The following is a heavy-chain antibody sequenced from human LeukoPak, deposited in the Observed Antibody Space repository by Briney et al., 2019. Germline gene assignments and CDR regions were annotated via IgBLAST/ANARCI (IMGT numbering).Heavy chain of an antibody. CDR3: AKDPNDYGGNVF. CDR2: ISYDGSNK. V-gene: IGHV3-30*04. CDR1: EFTFSSYA. D-gene: IGHD4-23*01. Sequence: PGGSLRLSCAASEFTFSSYAMHWVRQAPGKGLEWVAVISYDGSNKYYADSLKGRFTISRDNSKNTLFLQMNSLRAEDTAVYYCAKDPNDYGGNVFWGQGTLLTVSS. J-gene: IGHJ4*02.